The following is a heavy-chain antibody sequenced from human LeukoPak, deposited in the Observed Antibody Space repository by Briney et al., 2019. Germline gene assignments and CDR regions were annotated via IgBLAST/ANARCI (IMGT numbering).Heavy chain of an antibody. D-gene: IGHD3-10*01. Sequence: ASVKVSCKASGYTFTSYGISWVRQAPGQGLEWMGWISAYNGNTNYAQKFQGRVTMTRNTSISTAYMELSSLRSEDTAVYYCARVYGSGSGPRQLAHWGQGTLVTVSS. CDR2: ISAYNGNT. V-gene: IGHV1-18*01. CDR3: ARVYGSGSGPRQLAH. J-gene: IGHJ4*02. CDR1: GYTFTSYG.